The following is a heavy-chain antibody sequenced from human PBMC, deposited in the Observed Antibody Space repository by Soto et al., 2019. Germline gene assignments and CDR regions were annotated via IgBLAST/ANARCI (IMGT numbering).Heavy chain of an antibody. V-gene: IGHV1-18*01. J-gene: IGHJ5*02. D-gene: IGHD6-13*01. Sequence: ASVKVSCKASGYTFTSYGISWVRQAPGQGLEWMGWISAYNGNTNYAQKLQGRVTMTTDTSTSTAHMELRSLRSDDTGVYYCAREGEQLAGHGHGTWWFEPWGQGTLVTVSS. CDR1: GYTFTSYG. CDR2: ISAYNGNT. CDR3: AREGEQLAGHGHGTWWFEP.